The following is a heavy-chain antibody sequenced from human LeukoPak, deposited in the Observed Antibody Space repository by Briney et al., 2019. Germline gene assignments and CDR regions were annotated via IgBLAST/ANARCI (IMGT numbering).Heavy chain of an antibody. CDR3: ARFYATTHYFDY. CDR2: VYWDDDK. D-gene: IGHD2/OR15-2a*01. V-gene: IGHV2-5*02. Sequence: SGPTLVNPTQTLTLTCTFSGFSLSRNGVGVTWIRQPPGKALEWLATVYWDDDKAYSPSLKTRATITKDSSKNQVVLIMTNMDPVDTATYYCARFYATTHYFDYWGQGILVTVSS. CDR1: GFSLSRNGVG. J-gene: IGHJ4*02.